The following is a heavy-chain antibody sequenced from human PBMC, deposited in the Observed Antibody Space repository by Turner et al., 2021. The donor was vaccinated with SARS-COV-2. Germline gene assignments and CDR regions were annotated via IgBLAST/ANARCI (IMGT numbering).Heavy chain of an antibody. CDR1: SSSD. CDR2: ISGSGGST. J-gene: IGHJ4*02. CDR3: AKDEVVFTVYGNFDY. D-gene: IGHD3-10*01. V-gene: IGHV3-23*01. Sequence: SSSDMSWLRQAPGKGREWVSRISGSGGSTFLANSVKGRFTISRDNSRNKMYLQMSGLVTRDTAVYYCAKDEVVFTVYGNFDYWVQGTLVTVSS.